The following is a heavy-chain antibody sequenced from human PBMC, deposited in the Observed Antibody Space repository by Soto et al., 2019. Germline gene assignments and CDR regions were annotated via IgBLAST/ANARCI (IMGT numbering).Heavy chain of an antibody. V-gene: IGHV3-53*05. CDR3: AKGVDTAMVDY. J-gene: IGHJ4*02. Sequence: PGGSLRLSCAASGFTVSSNYMSWVRQAPGKGLEWVSVIYSGGSTYYADSVKGRFTISRDNSKNTLYLQMNSLRAEDTAVYYCAKGVDTAMVDYWSQGTLVTVSS. CDR1: GFTVSSNY. D-gene: IGHD5-18*01. CDR2: IYSGGST.